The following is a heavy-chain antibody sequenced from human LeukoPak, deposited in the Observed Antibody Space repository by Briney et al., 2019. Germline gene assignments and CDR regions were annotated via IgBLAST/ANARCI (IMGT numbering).Heavy chain of an antibody. CDR1: GFTFSSYG. J-gene: IGHJ3*01. D-gene: IGHD3-22*01. CDR3: AKDGDYYDSSGSFISP. Sequence: GGSLRLPCAASGFTFSSYGMRWVRQAPGKGLEWVAFIRYDGSNKYYADSVKGRFTISRDNSKNTLYLQMNSLRAEDTAVYYCAKDGDYYDSSGSFISPWGQGTMVTVSS. CDR2: IRYDGSNK. V-gene: IGHV3-30*02.